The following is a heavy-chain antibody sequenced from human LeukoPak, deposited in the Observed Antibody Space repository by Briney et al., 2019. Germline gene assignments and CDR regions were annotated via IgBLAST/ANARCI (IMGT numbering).Heavy chain of an antibody. CDR3: GRGSGAARESGSSYYYYYMDV. D-gene: IGHD3-10*01. CDR2: ISSSSSTI. J-gene: IGHJ6*03. V-gene: IGHV3-48*01. Sequence: GGSLRLSCSASRFTFDSYSMNWVRQAPGKGLEWVSYISSSSSTIYYADSVKGRFTISRDNAKNSLYLQMNSLRAEDPAVYYGGRGSGAARESGSSYYYYYMDVWGKGTTVTVSS. CDR1: RFTFDSYS.